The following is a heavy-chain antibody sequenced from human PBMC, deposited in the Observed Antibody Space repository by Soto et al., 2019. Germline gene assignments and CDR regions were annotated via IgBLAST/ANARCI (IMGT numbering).Heavy chain of an antibody. Sequence: GGSLRLSCAASGFTFRHYSMHWVRQAPGKGLEWIAYISTSSSPRYYADSVKGRFTISRDNDRKSIYLEMNSLRAGDTAVYYCARDPGVYYGMDVWGQGTTVTVSS. V-gene: IGHV3-48*01. J-gene: IGHJ6*02. CDR2: ISTSSSPR. CDR1: GFTFRHYS. CDR3: ARDPGVYYGMDV.